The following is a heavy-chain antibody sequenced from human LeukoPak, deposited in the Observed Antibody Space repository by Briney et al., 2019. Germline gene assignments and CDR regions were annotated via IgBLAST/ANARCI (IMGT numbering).Heavy chain of an antibody. V-gene: IGHV3-30-3*01. D-gene: IGHD3-10*01. J-gene: IGHJ6*03. CDR1: GFTFSSYA. CDR3: AKDGVILAPGESWYMDV. CDR2: ISYDGSNK. Sequence: GGSLRLSCAASGFTFSSYAMHWVRQAPGKGLEWVAVISYDGSNKYYADSVKGRFTISRDNSKNTLYLQMNSLRADDTAVFYCAKDGVILAPGESWYMDVWGSGTPVTVSS.